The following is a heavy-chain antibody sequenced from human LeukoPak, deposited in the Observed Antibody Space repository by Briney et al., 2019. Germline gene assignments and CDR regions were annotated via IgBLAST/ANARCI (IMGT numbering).Heavy chain of an antibody. CDR3: ARDLPCSSTSCRRDWGFDP. V-gene: IGHV1-69*05. J-gene: IGHJ5*02. D-gene: IGHD2-2*01. CDR1: GGTFSSYA. Sequence: SVKVSCKASGGTFSSYAISWVRQAPGQGLEWMGGIIPIFGTSTYAQKFQGRVTITTDESTSTVYMELSSLRSEDTAVYYCARDLPCSSTSCRRDWGFDPWGQGTLVTVSS. CDR2: IIPIFGTS.